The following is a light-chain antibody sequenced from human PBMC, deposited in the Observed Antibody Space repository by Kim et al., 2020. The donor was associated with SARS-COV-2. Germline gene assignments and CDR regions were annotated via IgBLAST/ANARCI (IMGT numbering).Light chain of an antibody. CDR3: AAWTDSLKGWV. CDR1: SSNIGSNT. Sequence: GQRVTISGSGSSSNIGSNTVQWYQRLPGTAPKVLIHSNNQRPSGVPDRFSASKSGTSATLAISWLQSEDEADYFCAAWTDSLKGWVFGGGTKLTVL. J-gene: IGLJ3*02. CDR2: SNN. V-gene: IGLV1-44*01.